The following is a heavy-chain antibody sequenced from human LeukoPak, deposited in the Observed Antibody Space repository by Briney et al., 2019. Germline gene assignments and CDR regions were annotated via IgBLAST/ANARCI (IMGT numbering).Heavy chain of an antibody. J-gene: IGHJ6*03. CDR2: ISSTSRYM. CDR1: GFTFSSYS. CDR3: AGVPVLRLLEWQVNYMDV. D-gene: IGHD3-3*01. Sequence: PGGSLRLSCAASGFTFSSYSMNWVRQAPGKGLEWVSSISSTSRYMYYVDSVKGRFTISRDNARNSLYPQMTSLRADDTAVYYCAGVPVLRLLEWQVNYMDVWGKGTTVTVSS. V-gene: IGHV3-21*01.